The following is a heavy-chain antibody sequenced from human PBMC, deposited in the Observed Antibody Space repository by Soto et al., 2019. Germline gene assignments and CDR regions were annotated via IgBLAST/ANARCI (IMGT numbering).Heavy chain of an antibody. CDR2: ISGSGGST. CDR1: GFTFSSYA. V-gene: IGHV3-23*01. CDR3: AKDLFGGRCYYNCAFDI. Sequence: EVQLLESGGGLVQPGGSLRLSCAASGFTFSSYAMSWVRQAPGKGLEWVSAISGSGGSTYYADSVKGRFTISRDNSKNTLYLQMTSLRAEDTAVYYCAKDLFGGRCYYNCAFDIWGQGTMVTVSS. D-gene: IGHD2-15*01. J-gene: IGHJ3*02.